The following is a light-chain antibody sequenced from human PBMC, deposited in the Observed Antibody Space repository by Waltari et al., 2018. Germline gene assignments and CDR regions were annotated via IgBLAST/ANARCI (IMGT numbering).Light chain of an antibody. CDR2: GAS. CDR1: QSVSSSY. V-gene: IGKV3-20*01. CDR3: QQYGSSPYT. J-gene: IGKJ2*01. Sequence: IVLTQSPGTPSLSPGERATLSCRASQSVSSSYLAWYQQTPGAAPRLRIYGASSRATGIPDRFSGRGSGTDFTPTISRLEPEDFSVYYCQQYGSSPYTFGQGTKLEIK.